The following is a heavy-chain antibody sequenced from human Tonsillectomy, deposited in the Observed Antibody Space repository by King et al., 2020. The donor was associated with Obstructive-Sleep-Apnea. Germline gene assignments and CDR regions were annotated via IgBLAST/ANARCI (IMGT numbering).Heavy chain of an antibody. CDR2: IYYSGTT. J-gene: IGHJ6*02. CDR3: AGIYTYGSAYHGLDG. V-gene: IGHV4-59*01. CDR1: GGSISSYY. D-gene: IGHD5-18*01. Sequence: QLQESGPGLVKPSETLSLTCTVSGGSISSYYWSWIRQPPGKGLEWIGYIYYSGTTNYNPPLKSRVTISVDTSKNQFSLKLSSVTPADTAVYYCAGIYTYGSAYHGLDGWGQGTTVTVSS.